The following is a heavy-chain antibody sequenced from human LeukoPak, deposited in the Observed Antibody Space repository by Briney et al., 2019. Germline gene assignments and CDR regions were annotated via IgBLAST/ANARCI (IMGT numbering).Heavy chain of an antibody. V-gene: IGHV3-9*03. D-gene: IGHD3-16*01. CDR3: AKVRGLYDTRWRSGPFDY. CDR2: ISWNSGST. CDR1: GFTFDDYA. J-gene: IGHJ4*02. Sequence: GGSLRLSCAASGFTFDDYAMHWVRQAPGKGLEWVSCISWNSGSTGYADSVKGRFTISRDNAKNSLYLQMNSLRAEDMALYYCAKVRGLYDTRWRSGPFDYWGQGTLVTVSS.